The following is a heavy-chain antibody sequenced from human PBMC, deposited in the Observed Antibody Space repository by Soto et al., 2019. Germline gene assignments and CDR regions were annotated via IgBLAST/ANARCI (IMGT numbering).Heavy chain of an antibody. CDR3: AKLETVDTGHY. CDR2: IDGRGDST. D-gene: IGHD5-18*01. V-gene: IGHV3-23*01. Sequence: EVQRLESGGSLVQRGGSLRLSCVGSGFSFRPYVITWVRQAPWGGLEWVSAIDGRGDSTYYADSVKSRFTISRDNSRNTLYLRMNSLRAEDMAIYYCAKLETVDTGHYWGQGTLVTVSS. CDR1: GFSFRPYV. J-gene: IGHJ4*02.